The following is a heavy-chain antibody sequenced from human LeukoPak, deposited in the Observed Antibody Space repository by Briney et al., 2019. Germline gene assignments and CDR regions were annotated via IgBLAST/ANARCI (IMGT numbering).Heavy chain of an antibody. CDR3: ARETPRRGETRDGYR. CDR2: IQYDGSNK. CDR1: GFTFSSYG. V-gene: IGHV3-30*02. Sequence: PGGSLRLSCTASGFTFSSYGMHWVRQAPGKGLEWVAIIQYDGSNKHYVDSVQGRFTISRDNSKNTLYLQMNSLRAEDTAVYYCARETPRRGETRDGYRWGQGTLVTVSS. D-gene: IGHD5-24*01. J-gene: IGHJ4*02.